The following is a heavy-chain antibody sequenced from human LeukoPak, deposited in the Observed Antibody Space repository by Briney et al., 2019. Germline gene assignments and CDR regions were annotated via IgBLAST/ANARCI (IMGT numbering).Heavy chain of an antibody. D-gene: IGHD4-17*01. CDR3: ARDPDGDLDFDF. Sequence: GASVKVSCKASGYTFTSYGVSWVRQAPGQGLEWMGWISVYNGDRNYAQKFQGRATLTTDTSTNTADMELRSLRSDDTAVYYCARDPDGDLDFDFWGQGTLVTVSS. V-gene: IGHV1-18*04. J-gene: IGHJ4*02. CDR2: ISVYNGDR. CDR1: GYTFTSYG.